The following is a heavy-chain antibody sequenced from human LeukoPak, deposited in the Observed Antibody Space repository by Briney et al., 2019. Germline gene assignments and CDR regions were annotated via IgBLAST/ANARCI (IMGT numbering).Heavy chain of an antibody. J-gene: IGHJ4*02. V-gene: IGHV3-30*18. CDR2: ISYDGSNNK. D-gene: IGHD1-1*01. CDR1: GFTFSSYG. CDR3: AKDAIGQYRTYYFDH. Sequence: GGSLRLSCAASGFTFSSYGVHWVRQAPGKGLKWVAVISYDGSNNKYYADSVKGRFTISRDNSKNTLYLQMNSLRAEDTAVYYCAKDAIGQYRTYYFDHWGQGTLVPVSS.